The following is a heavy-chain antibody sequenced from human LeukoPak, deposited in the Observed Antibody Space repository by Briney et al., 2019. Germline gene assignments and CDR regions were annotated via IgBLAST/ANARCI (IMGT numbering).Heavy chain of an antibody. Sequence: GKSLKISCKGSGYSFTSYWISWVRQMPGKGLEWMGRIDPSDSYTNYSPSFQGHVTISADKSISTAYLQWSSLKASDTAMYYCARAYGSGSYSGYWGQGTLVTVSS. D-gene: IGHD3-10*01. CDR3: ARAYGSGSYSGY. CDR1: GYSFTSYW. CDR2: IDPSDSYT. J-gene: IGHJ4*02. V-gene: IGHV5-10-1*01.